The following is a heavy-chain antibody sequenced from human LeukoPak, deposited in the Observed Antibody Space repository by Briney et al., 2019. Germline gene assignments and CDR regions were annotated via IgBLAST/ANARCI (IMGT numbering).Heavy chain of an antibody. D-gene: IGHD6-13*01. Sequence: GGSLRLSCAASGFTFSSYWMRWVRQAPGKGLVWVSRINSDGSSTSYADSVKGRFTISRDNAKNTLYLQMNSLRAEDTAVYYCAKRGSVGTLGHFDYWGQGTLVTVSS. CDR1: GFTFSSYW. J-gene: IGHJ4*02. V-gene: IGHV3-74*01. CDR2: INSDGSST. CDR3: AKRGSVGTLGHFDY.